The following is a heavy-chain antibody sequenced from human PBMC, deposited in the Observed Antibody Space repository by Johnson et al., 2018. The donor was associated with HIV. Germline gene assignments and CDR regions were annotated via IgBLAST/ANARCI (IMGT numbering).Heavy chain of an antibody. V-gene: IGHV3-66*02. CDR3: ARDRGGGSYHDAFDI. Sequence: VQLVESGGGLVQPGGSLRLSCAASGFTVSSNYMSWVRQAPGKGLEWVSVIYSGSTIYYADSVKGRFTISRDNAKNSLYLQMNSLRAEDTAVYYCARDRGGGSYHDAFDIWGQGTMVTVSS. D-gene: IGHD1-26*01. CDR2: IYSGSTI. J-gene: IGHJ3*02. CDR1: GFTVSSNY.